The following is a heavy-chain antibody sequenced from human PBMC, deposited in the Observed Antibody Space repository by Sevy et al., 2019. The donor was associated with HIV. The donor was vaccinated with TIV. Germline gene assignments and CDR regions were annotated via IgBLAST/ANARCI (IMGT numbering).Heavy chain of an antibody. V-gene: IGHV1-69*13. J-gene: IGHJ6*02. Sequence: ASVKVSCKASGGTFSQFPISWVRQAPGQGLEWMGGIIPIFATVEYAQKFRGSVTNTQDESTSTGYMELSSLEADETAVNYYERGDKAMDRHEFPSVYRCDMDVWGQGTTVTVSS. CDR2: IIPIFATV. D-gene: IGHD5-18*01. CDR1: GGTFSQFP. CDR3: ERGDKAMDRHEFPSVYRCDMDV.